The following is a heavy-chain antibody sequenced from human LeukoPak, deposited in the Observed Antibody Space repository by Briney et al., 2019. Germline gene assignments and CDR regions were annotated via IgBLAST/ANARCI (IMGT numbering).Heavy chain of an antibody. V-gene: IGHV4-59*12. J-gene: IGHJ4*02. CDR2: IYYSGST. CDR3: ARDWDDYAGVDY. CDR1: GDSISSYY. Sequence: SEALSLTCTVSGDSISSYYWSWIRQPPGKGLEWIGYIYYSGSTKYNPSLKSRVTISLDTSKNQFSLKLSSVTAADTAVYYCARDWDDYAGVDYWGQGTLVTVSS. D-gene: IGHD4-17*01.